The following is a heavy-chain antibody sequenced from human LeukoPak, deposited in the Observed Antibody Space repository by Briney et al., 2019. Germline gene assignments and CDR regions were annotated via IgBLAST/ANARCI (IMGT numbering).Heavy chain of an antibody. CDR2: IYYSGST. CDR1: GVSITSYY. Sequence: SETLSLTCTVSGVSITSYYRSWIRQPPGKGLEWIGYIYYSGSTNYNPSLKSRVTISVDTSKNQFALKLSSVTAADTAVYYGARCNRRIDYRGQGTLVTVSS. CDR3: ARCNRRIDY. V-gene: IGHV4-59*01. J-gene: IGHJ4*02.